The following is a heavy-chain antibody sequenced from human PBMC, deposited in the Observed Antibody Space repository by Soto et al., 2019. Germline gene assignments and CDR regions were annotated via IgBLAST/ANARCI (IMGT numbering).Heavy chain of an antibody. V-gene: IGHV3-53*01. CDR3: ARDGSGSPFGYFDY. D-gene: IGHD1-26*01. Sequence: GGSLRLSCAASGFTVSTNYMSWVRQAPGKGLEWVSVIYSGGTTQYTDSVKGRFTISRDNSKNTLYLQMNSLRAEDTAMYYCARDGSGSPFGYFDYWGQGTLVTVSS. J-gene: IGHJ4*02. CDR2: IYSGGTT. CDR1: GFTVSTNY.